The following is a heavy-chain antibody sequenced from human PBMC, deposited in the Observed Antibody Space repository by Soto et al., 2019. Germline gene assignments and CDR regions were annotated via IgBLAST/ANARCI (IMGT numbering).Heavy chain of an antibody. D-gene: IGHD3-22*01. J-gene: IGHJ3*02. V-gene: IGHV4-39*07. CDR1: GGSISSSSYY. Sequence: SETLSLTCTVSGGSISSSSYYWGWIRQPPGKGLEWIGSIYYSGSTYYNPSLKSRVTISVDTSKNQFSLKLSSVTAADTAVYYCAREYYDISGYWGKAFDIWGQGTMVT. CDR2: IYYSGST. CDR3: AREYYDISGYWGKAFDI.